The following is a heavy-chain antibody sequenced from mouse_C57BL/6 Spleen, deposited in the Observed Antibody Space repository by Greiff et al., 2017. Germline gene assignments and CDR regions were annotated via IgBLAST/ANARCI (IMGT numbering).Heavy chain of an antibody. V-gene: IGHV5-17*01. CDR1: GFTFSDYG. Sequence: EVQLVASGGGLVKPGGSLKLSCAASGFTFSDYGMHWVRQAPEKGLEWVAYISSGSSTIYYADTVTGRFTISRDNAKNTLFLQMTSLRSEDTAMYYCARPGDGYWFAYWGQGTLVTVSA. D-gene: IGHD2-3*01. J-gene: IGHJ3*01. CDR3: ARPGDGYWFAY. CDR2: ISSGSSTI.